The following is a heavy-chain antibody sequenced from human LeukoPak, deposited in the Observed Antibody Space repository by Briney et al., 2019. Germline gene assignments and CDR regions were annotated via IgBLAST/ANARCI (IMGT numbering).Heavy chain of an antibody. D-gene: IGHD3-22*01. CDR2: IRYDGSNK. CDR3: AKDLDYSDSSGYFSSEVDY. J-gene: IGHJ4*02. Sequence: AGGSLRLSCAASGFTFSSYGMHWVRQAPGKGLEWVAVIRYDGSNKYYADSVKGRFTISRDNSKNTLYLQMNSLRAEDTAVCYCAKDLDYSDSSGYFSSEVDYWGQGTLVTVSS. CDR1: GFTFSSYG. V-gene: IGHV3-30*02.